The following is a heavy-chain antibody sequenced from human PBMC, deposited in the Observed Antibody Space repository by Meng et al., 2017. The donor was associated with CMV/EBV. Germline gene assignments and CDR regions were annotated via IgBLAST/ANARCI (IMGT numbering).Heavy chain of an antibody. D-gene: IGHD3-3*01. CDR2: INHSGST. Sequence: SETLSFTCAVYGGSFSGYYWSWIRQPPGKGLEWIGEINHSGSTYYNPSLKSRVTISVDTSKNQFSLKLSSVTAADTAVYYCARGSRFLEWLLLGYFDYWGQGTLVTVSS. V-gene: IGHV4-34*01. CDR3: ARGSRFLEWLLLGYFDY. J-gene: IGHJ4*02. CDR1: GGSFSGYY.